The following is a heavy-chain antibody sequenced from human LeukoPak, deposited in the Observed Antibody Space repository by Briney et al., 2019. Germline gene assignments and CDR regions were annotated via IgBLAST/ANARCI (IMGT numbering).Heavy chain of an antibody. CDR3: ARDQPTDKGLQH. V-gene: IGHV4-30-4*01. D-gene: IGHD2-2*01. CDR1: GGSISSGDYY. Sequence: PSETLSLTCTVSGGSISSGDYYWSWIRQPPGKGLEWIGYIYYSGSTYYNPSLKSRVTISVDTSKNQFSLKLSSVTAADTAVYYCARDQPTDKGLQHWGQGTLVTVSS. CDR2: IYYSGST. J-gene: IGHJ1*01.